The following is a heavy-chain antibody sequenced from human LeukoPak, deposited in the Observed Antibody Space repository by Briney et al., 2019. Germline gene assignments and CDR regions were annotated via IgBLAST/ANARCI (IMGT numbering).Heavy chain of an antibody. V-gene: IGHV4-61*01. CDR1: GPPDIDGNEY. CDR3: ASTSNSAFSIPYFDH. Sequence: PAETLSLTCSLSGPPDIDGNEYWSSLRHPPGTGLEWVDYMFYSERTKYNPSLKSRVTISVDKSKNQFSLHMSSVTAAYTSVSYCASTSNSAFSIPYFDHWGQGSLVTVSS. J-gene: IGHJ4*02. D-gene: IGHD2-2*01. CDR2: MFYSERT.